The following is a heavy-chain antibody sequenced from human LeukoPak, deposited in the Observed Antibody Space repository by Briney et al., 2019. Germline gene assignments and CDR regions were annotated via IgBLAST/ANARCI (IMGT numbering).Heavy chain of an antibody. CDR2: INTDGSST. Sequence: GGSLRLSCAASGFTFSSYWMHWVHQAPGKGLGWVSRINTDGSSTTYVDSVKGRFTISRDNAKNTLYLQMNSLRAEDTAVYYCTRVLAATGNAFDIWGQGTMVTVSS. J-gene: IGHJ3*02. V-gene: IGHV3-74*01. CDR1: GFTFSSYW. D-gene: IGHD6-13*01. CDR3: TRVLAATGNAFDI.